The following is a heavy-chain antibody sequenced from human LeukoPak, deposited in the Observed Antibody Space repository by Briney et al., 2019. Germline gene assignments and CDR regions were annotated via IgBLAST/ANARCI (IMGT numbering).Heavy chain of an antibody. D-gene: IGHD6-6*01. Sequence: GGSLRLSCAASGFTFSSPWMHWVCQAPGKGLVWVSRINSDGSSTTYADSVKGRFTISRDNAKNTLYLQMNSLRAEDTAVYYCTRDWYSSSDHWGQGTLVTVSS. CDR3: TRDWYSSSDH. J-gene: IGHJ4*02. V-gene: IGHV3-74*01. CDR2: INSDGSST. CDR1: GFTFSSPW.